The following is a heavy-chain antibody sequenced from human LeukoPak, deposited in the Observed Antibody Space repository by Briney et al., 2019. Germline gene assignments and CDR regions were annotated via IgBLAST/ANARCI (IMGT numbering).Heavy chain of an antibody. J-gene: IGHJ4*02. CDR2: IKPDGIEK. CDR3: AKGGHLDD. CDR1: GFGFGTYW. V-gene: IGHV3-7*01. D-gene: IGHD6-25*01. Sequence: GGSLRLSCAASGFGFGTYWMIWVRQAPGKGLEWVANIKPDGIEKNYVDSVKGRFSVFRDSTQNSLFLQMDSLRPEDTAVYYCAKGGHLDDWGQGTLVTVST.